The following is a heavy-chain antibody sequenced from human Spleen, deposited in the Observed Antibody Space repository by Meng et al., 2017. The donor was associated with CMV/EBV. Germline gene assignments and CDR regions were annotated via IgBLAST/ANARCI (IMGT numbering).Heavy chain of an antibody. CDR3: ARGTFWSGYYKAEYFQH. Sequence: ISSGDYYWSWIRQPPGKGLEWIGYIDYSGSGTTYYNPSLKSRVTISLDTSKNQFSLKLSSVTAADTAVYYCARGTFWSGYYKAEYFQHWGQGTLVTVSS. CDR1: ISSGDYY. J-gene: IGHJ1*01. CDR2: IDYSGSGTT. D-gene: IGHD3-3*01. V-gene: IGHV4-30-4*08.